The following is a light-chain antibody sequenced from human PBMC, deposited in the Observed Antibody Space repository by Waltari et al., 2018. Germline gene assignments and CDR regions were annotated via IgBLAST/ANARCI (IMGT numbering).Light chain of an antibody. J-gene: IGKJ5*01. Sequence: EIVFTHSPATLSLSPGERATLSCRASQSVSSSLAWYQPKPGKAPRLLLYDTSFRATGIPARFSGRGSATDVTLTISCLDPEDCAVYYCQGCSNWPSSTSGHGTRVEIK. CDR1: QSVSSS. V-gene: IGKV3-11*01. CDR2: DTS. CDR3: QGCSNWPSST.